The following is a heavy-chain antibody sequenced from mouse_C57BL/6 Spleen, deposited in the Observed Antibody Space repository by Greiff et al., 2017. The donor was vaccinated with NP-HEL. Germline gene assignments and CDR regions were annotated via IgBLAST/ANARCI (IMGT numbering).Heavy chain of an antibody. D-gene: IGHD4-1*01. CDR2: IRNKANGYTT. Sequence: EVKLVESGGGLVQPGGSLSLSCAASGFTFTDYYMSWVRQPPGKALEWLGFIRNKANGYTTEYSASVKGRFTISRDNSQSILYLQMNALRAEDSATYYCARYLLTGLYFDYWGQGTTLTVSS. V-gene: IGHV7-3*01. J-gene: IGHJ2*01. CDR1: GFTFTDYY. CDR3: ARYLLTGLYFDY.